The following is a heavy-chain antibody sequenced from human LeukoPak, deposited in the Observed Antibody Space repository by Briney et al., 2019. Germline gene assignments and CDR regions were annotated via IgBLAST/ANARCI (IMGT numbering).Heavy chain of an antibody. Sequence: PSETLSLTCTVSGGSISSGSYYWSWIRQPAGKGLEWIGRIYTSGSTNYNPSLKSRVTISLDTSKNQFSLKLSSVTAADTAVYYCARDFTMVRGAFFGAFDIWGQGTMVTVSS. CDR2: IYTSGST. CDR3: ARDFTMVRGAFFGAFDI. V-gene: IGHV4-61*02. D-gene: IGHD3-10*01. CDR1: GGSISSGSYY. J-gene: IGHJ3*02.